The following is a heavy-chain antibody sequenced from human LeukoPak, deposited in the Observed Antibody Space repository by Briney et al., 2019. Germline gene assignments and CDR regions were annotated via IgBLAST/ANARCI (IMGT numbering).Heavy chain of an antibody. D-gene: IGHD5-12*01. CDR1: GFTFSSYA. V-gene: IGHV3-23*01. CDR2: ISGSGGST. Sequence: VGSLRLSCAASGFTFSSYAMSWVRQAPGKGLEWVSAISGSGGSTYYADSVKGWFTISRDNSKNTPYLQMNSLRAEDTAVYYCAYRRGFRAFDIWDQGTMVTVSS. CDR3: AYRRGFRAFDI. J-gene: IGHJ3*02.